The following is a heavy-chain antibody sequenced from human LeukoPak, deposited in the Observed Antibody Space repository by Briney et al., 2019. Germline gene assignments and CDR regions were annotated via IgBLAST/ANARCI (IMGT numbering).Heavy chain of an antibody. CDR1: GGSISSSSYY. Sequence: SETLSLTCTVSGGSISSSSYYWGWIRQPPGKGLEWIGTIYYSGSTYYNPSLKSRVTISVDTSKNQFSLELSSMTATDTAVYYCARNFRDGYNPTDYWGQGTLVTVSS. J-gene: IGHJ4*02. V-gene: IGHV4-39*01. CDR2: IYYSGST. CDR3: ARNFRDGYNPTDY. D-gene: IGHD5-24*01.